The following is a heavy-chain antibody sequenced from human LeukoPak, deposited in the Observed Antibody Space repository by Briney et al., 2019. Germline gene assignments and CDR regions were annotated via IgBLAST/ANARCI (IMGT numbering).Heavy chain of an antibody. J-gene: IGHJ5*02. Sequence: WETLSLTCNVSGGSISSNTYFWGWIRRPPGKGLEWIGSIRYSGSTYYNPSPKSRVTISVDTSRNQFSLNLSSLTAADTAVYYCATSDTVSTYNWFDPWGQGTLVTVS. CDR1: GGSISSNTYF. D-gene: IGHD5/OR15-5a*01. CDR2: IRYSGST. CDR3: ATSDTVSTYNWFDP. V-gene: IGHV4-39*01.